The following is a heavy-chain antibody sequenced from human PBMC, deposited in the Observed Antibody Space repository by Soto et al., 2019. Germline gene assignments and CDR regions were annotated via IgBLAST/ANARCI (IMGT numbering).Heavy chain of an antibody. J-gene: IGHJ4*02. CDR2: IFPIVGTT. CDR1: GGTFSSYA. D-gene: IGHD5-12*01. CDR3: VRVVAIPGYPDH. V-gene: IGHV1-69*12. Sequence: QVQLVQSVAEVRQPASSVKVSCKTSGGTFSSYAISWVRQAPGQGLEWMGGIFPIVGTTTYAQKFQGRVTITADEATSTAYMQLSRLRSDDTAVYYCVRVVAIPGYPDHWGQGTLVTVSS.